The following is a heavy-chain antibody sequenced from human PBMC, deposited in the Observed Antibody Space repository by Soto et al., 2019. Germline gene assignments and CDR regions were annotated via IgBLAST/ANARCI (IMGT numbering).Heavy chain of an antibody. J-gene: IGHJ4*02. V-gene: IGHV3-15*01. CDR2: IKSKTDGGTT. CDR3: TAESYYGSGKDPSTSDY. CDR1: GFTFSNAW. D-gene: IGHD3-10*01. Sequence: GGSLRLSCAASGFTFSNAWMSWVRQAPGKGLEWVGRIKSKTDGGTTDYAAPVKGRFTISRDDSKNTLYLQMNSLKTEDTAVYYCTAESYYGSGKDPSTSDYWGQGTLVTVSS.